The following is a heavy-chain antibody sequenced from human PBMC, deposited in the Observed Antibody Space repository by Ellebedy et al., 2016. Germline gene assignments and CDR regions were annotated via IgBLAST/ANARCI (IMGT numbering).Heavy chain of an antibody. V-gene: IGHV1-46*04. CDR2: INPSGGST. J-gene: IGHJ6*02. CDR3: ARTSGERGYSDLGGMDV. CDR1: GYTFTSYY. Sequence: ASVKVSCKASGYTFTSYYMHWVRQAPGQGLEWMGIINPSGGSTSYAQKLQGRVTMTRDTSTSTVYMELSSLRSEDTAVYYCARTSGERGYSDLGGMDVWGQGTTVTVSS. D-gene: IGHD5-12*01.